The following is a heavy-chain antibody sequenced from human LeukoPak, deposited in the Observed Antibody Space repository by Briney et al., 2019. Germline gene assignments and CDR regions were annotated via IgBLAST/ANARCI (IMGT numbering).Heavy chain of an antibody. CDR1: GGSISSGGYY. J-gene: IGHJ4*02. CDR2: IYYSGST. V-gene: IGHV4-31*03. CDR3: ASGDNDPLFDY. D-gene: IGHD1-1*01. Sequence: SQTLSLSCTVSGGSISSGGYYWSWIRQHPGKGLEWIGSIYYSGSTNYNPSLQGRVTISLDTSRNQFSLKLSSVTAADTAVYYCASGDNDPLFDYWGQGTLVTVSS.